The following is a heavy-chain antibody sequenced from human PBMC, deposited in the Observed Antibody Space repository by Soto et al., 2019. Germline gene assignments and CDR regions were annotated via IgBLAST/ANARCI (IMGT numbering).Heavy chain of an antibody. D-gene: IGHD6-19*01. CDR3: AREIGSGWYLDYGMDV. Sequence: SETLSLTCTVSGGSISSYYWSWIRQPPGKGLEWIGYIYYSGSTNYNPSLKSRVTISVDTSKNQFSLKLSSVTAADTAVYYCAREIGSGWYLDYGMDVWGQGTTVTVSS. J-gene: IGHJ6*02. CDR2: IYYSGST. CDR1: GGSISSYY. V-gene: IGHV4-59*01.